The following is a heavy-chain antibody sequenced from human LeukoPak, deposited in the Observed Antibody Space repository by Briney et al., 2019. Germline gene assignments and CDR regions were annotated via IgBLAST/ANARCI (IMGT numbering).Heavy chain of an antibody. Sequence: SETLSLTCAVYGGSFSGYYWRWIRQPPGKGLEWIGEINHSGSTNYNPSLKSRVTISVDTSKNQFSLKLSSVTAADTAVYYCARGHPTFSEYYDFWSGYFYWGQGTLVTVSS. D-gene: IGHD3-3*01. V-gene: IGHV4-34*01. CDR1: GGSFSGYY. J-gene: IGHJ4*02. CDR2: INHSGST. CDR3: ARGHPTFSEYYDFWSGYFY.